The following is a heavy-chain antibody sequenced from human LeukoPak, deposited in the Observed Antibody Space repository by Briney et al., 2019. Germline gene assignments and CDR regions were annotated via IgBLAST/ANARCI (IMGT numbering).Heavy chain of an antibody. Sequence: GGSLRLSCAASGFTFSSYAMSWVRQAPGKGLEWVSYISSSSSYTNYADSVKGRFTISRDNAKNSLYLQMNSLRAEDTAVYYCARDERERGYSYGLYYFDYWGQGTLVTVSS. D-gene: IGHD5-18*01. J-gene: IGHJ4*02. V-gene: IGHV3-21*01. CDR3: ARDERERGYSYGLYYFDY. CDR1: GFTFSSYA. CDR2: ISSSSSYT.